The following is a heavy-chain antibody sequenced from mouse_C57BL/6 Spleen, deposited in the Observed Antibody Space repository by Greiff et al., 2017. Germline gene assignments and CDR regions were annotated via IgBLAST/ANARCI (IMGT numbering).Heavy chain of an antibody. D-gene: IGHD1-1*01. Sequence: QVHVKQSGPGLVQPSQSLSITCTVSGFSLTSYGVHWVRQSPGKGLEWLGVIWSGGSTDYNAAFISRLSISKDNSKSQVFFKMNSLQADDTAIYYCARSYYGSSLYAMDYWGQGTSVTVSS. CDR3: ARSYYGSSLYAMDY. J-gene: IGHJ4*01. CDR2: IWSGGST. V-gene: IGHV2-2*01. CDR1: GFSLTSYG.